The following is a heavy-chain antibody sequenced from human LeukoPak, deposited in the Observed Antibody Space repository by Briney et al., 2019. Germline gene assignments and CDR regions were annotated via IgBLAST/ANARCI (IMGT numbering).Heavy chain of an antibody. CDR3: AREGTSGTHLNWFDP. J-gene: IGHJ5*02. D-gene: IGHD1-1*01. CDR1: GGSISSYY. Sequence: PSETLSLTCTVSGGSISSYYWSWIRQPPGKGLEWIGHVYGSGSTNYNPSLKSRVTLSVDTSKNQFSLKLSSVTAADTAVYYCAREGTSGTHLNWFDPWGQGTLVTVSS. V-gene: IGHV4-59*01. CDR2: VYGSGST.